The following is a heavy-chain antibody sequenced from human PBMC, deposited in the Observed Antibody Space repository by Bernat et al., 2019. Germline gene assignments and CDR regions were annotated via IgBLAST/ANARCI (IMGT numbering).Heavy chain of an antibody. V-gene: IGHV4-39*01. CDR1: GGSISSSSYY. CDR3: ARQGHPGSQHVTGFDY. Sequence: QLQLQESGPGPVKPSETLSLTCTVSGGSISSSSYYWGWIRQPPGKGLEWIGSIYYSGSTYYNPSLKSRVTISVDTSKNQFSLKLSSVTAADTAVYYCARQGHPGSQHVTGFDYWGQGTLVTVSS. CDR2: IYYSGST. J-gene: IGHJ4*02. D-gene: IGHD1-26*01.